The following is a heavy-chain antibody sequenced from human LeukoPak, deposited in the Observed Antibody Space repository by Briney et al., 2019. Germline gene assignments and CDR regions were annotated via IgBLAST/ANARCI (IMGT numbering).Heavy chain of an antibody. V-gene: IGHV3-7*01. CDR2: IKQDGSEK. J-gene: IGHJ6*02. D-gene: IGHD5-18*01. Sequence: PGGSLRLSCAASGFTFSSYWVSWVRQAPGKGLEWVANIKQDGSEKYYVDSVKGRFTISRDNAKNSLYLQMNSLRAEDTAVYYCARDRAWIQLWLPYYYYGMDVWGQGTTVTVSS. CDR1: GFTFSSYW. CDR3: ARDRAWIQLWLPYYYYGMDV.